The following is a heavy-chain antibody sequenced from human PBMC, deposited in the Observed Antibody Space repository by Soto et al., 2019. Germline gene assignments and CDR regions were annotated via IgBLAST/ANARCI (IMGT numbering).Heavy chain of an antibody. D-gene: IGHD6-13*01. CDR3: ARRSSSWYFDY. Sequence: GGSLRLSCAAAGCTFSSYVMHWVRQAPGKGLEWVSVISGSDGSTYYADSVKGRFTISRDNSKNTLNLQMNSLRAEDTAVYYCARRSSSWYFDYWGQGTLVTVSS. CDR1: GCTFSSYV. V-gene: IGHV3-23*01. CDR2: ISGSDGST. J-gene: IGHJ4*02.